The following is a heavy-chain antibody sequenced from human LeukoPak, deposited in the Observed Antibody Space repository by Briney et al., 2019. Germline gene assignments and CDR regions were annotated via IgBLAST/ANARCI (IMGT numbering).Heavy chain of an antibody. Sequence: GASVKVSCKASGYTFTGYYMHWVRQAPGQGLEWMGWINPNSGGTNYAQKFQGRVTMTRATSISTAYMELSRLRSDDTAVYYCARVARDEYYDILTGYYSPHFDYWGQGALVTVSS. D-gene: IGHD3-9*01. CDR2: INPNSGGT. V-gene: IGHV1-2*02. CDR1: GYTFTGYY. CDR3: ARVARDEYYDILTGYYSPHFDY. J-gene: IGHJ4*02.